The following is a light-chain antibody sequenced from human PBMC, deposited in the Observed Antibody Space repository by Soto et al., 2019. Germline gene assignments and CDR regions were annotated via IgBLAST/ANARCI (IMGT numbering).Light chain of an antibody. CDR1: QDIKRY. V-gene: IGKV1-33*01. CDR2: DAS. Sequence: DIQMTQSPTSLSGSVGDRVTITCQASQDIKRYLNWYQQKPGKAPKLLIYDASNLEAGVPSRFTGGGSGTEFTLSITSLQPEDTATYYCQQNDLRPITFGQGTRLEIK. J-gene: IGKJ5*01. CDR3: QQNDLRPIT.